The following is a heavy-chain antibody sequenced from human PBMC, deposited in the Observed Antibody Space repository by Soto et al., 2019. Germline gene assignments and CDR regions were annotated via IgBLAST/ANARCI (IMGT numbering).Heavy chain of an antibody. CDR1: GGSISSGDYY. D-gene: IGHD5-18*01. V-gene: IGHV4-30-4*01. CDR2: IYYSGSA. CDR3: ARALAVAMVFWFDP. J-gene: IGHJ5*02. Sequence: LSLTCTVSGGSISSGDYYWSWIRQPPGKGLEWIGYIYYSGSAYYNPSLKSRVTISVDTSKNRFSLKLSSVTAADTAVYYCARALAVAMVFWFDPWGQGTLVTVSS.